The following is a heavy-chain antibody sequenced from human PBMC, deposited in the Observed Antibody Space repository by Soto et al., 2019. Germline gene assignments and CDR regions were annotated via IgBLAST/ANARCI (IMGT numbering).Heavy chain of an antibody. D-gene: IGHD6-13*01. CDR2: ISGSGGST. V-gene: IGHV3-23*01. J-gene: IGHJ4*02. Sequence: EVQLLESGGGLVQPGGSLRLSCAASGFTFSSYAMSWVRQAPGKGLEWVSAISGSGGSTYYADSVKGRFTISRDNSKNTLNLQMNSLRAEDTAVYYCAKGDGSSWYSDYFDYWGQGTLVTVSS. CDR3: AKGDGSSWYSDYFDY. CDR1: GFTFSSYA.